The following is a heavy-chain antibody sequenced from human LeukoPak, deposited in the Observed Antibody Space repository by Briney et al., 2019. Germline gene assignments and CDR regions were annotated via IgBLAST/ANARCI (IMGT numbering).Heavy chain of an antibody. Sequence: ASVKVSCKASGYTFTSYDINWVRQATGQGLEWMGWMNPNSGNTGYAQKFQGRVTMTEDTSTDTAYMELSSLRSEDTAVYYCATAVSGGSYRGYYFDYWGQGTLVTVSS. CDR3: ATAVSGGSYRGYYFDY. J-gene: IGHJ4*02. CDR1: GYTFTSYD. V-gene: IGHV1-8*02. D-gene: IGHD1-26*01. CDR2: MNPNSGNT.